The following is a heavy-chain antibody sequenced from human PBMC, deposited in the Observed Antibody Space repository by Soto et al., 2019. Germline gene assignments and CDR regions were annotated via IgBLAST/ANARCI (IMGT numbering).Heavy chain of an antibody. J-gene: IGHJ6*02. CDR1: GGTFSSYA. V-gene: IGHV1-69*13. CDR2: IIPIFGTA. D-gene: IGHD2-2*01. Sequence: GASVKVSCKASGGTFSSYAISWVRQAPGQGLEWMGGIIPIFGTANYAQKFQGRVTITADESTSTAYMELSSLRSEDTAVYYCARELSRRYCSSTSCYPRARNHYYYYYGMDVWGQGTMVTVSS. CDR3: ARELSRRYCSSTSCYPRARNHYYYYYGMDV.